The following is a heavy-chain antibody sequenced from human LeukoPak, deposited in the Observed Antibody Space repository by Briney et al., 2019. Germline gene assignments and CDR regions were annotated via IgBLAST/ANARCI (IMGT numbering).Heavy chain of an antibody. CDR3: AKDIGLYYYGSGSYTDY. Sequence: GGSLRLSCAASGFTFSSYSMNWVRQAPGKGLEWVSYISSSSSTIYYADSVKGRFTISRDNAKNSLYLQMNSLRAEDTALYYCAKDIGLYYYGSGSYTDYWGQGTLVTVSS. CDR2: ISSSSSTI. CDR1: GFTFSSYS. V-gene: IGHV3-48*04. D-gene: IGHD3-10*01. J-gene: IGHJ4*02.